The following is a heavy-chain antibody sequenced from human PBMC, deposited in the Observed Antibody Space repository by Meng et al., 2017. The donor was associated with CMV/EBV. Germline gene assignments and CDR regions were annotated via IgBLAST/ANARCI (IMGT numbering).Heavy chain of an antibody. D-gene: IGHD6-13*01. Sequence: QGKLQQSGPGLVKHSQTISRPCASSGDSVSSNRAAWNWIRQSPSRGLEWLGRTYYRSKWYNDYAVSVKSRITINPDTSKNQFSLQLNSVTPEDTAVYYCARDPHSSSWYGWFDPWGQGTLVTVSS. V-gene: IGHV6-1*01. CDR3: ARDPHSSSWYGWFDP. J-gene: IGHJ5*02. CDR2: TYYRSKWYN. CDR1: GDSVSSNRAA.